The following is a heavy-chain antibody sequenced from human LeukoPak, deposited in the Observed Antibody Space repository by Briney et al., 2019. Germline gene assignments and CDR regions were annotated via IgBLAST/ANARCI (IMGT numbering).Heavy chain of an antibody. Sequence: SVKVSCKASGGTFSSYAISWVRQAPGQGLEWMGRIIPILGIANYAQKFQGRVTITADKSTSTAYMELSSLRSEDTAVYYCARAGPHYYDSSGYPPLFDPWGQGTLVTVSS. CDR1: GGTFSSYA. V-gene: IGHV1-69*04. D-gene: IGHD3-22*01. CDR2: IIPILGIA. J-gene: IGHJ5*02. CDR3: ARAGPHYYDSSGYPPLFDP.